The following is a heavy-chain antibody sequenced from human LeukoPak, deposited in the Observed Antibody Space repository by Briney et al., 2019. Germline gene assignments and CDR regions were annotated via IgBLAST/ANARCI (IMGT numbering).Heavy chain of an antibody. CDR1: GGTFSSYA. V-gene: IGHV1-69*13. Sequence: ASVKVSCKASGGTFSSYATSWVRQAPGQGLEWMGGIIPIFGTANYAQKFQGRVTITADESTSTAYMELSSLRSEDTAVYYCARGPGHHYYYGMDVWGQGTTVTVSS. CDR3: ARGPGHHYYYGMDV. J-gene: IGHJ6*02. CDR2: IIPIFGTA.